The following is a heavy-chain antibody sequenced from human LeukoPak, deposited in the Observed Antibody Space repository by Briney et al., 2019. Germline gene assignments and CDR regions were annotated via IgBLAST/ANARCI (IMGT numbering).Heavy chain of an antibody. CDR3: ARGSMVRGVITHDY. CDR2: INHSGST. V-gene: IGHV4-34*01. CDR1: GGSFSGYY. D-gene: IGHD3-10*01. J-gene: IGHJ4*02. Sequence: SETLSLTCAVYGGSFSGYYWSWIRQPPGKGPEWIGEINHSGSTNYNPSLKSRVTISVDTSKNQFSLKLSSVTAADTAVYYCARGSMVRGVITHDYWGQGTLVTVSS.